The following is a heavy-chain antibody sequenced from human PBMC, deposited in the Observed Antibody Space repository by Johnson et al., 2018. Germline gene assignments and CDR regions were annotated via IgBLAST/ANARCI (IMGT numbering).Heavy chain of an antibody. CDR3: TRESPIRDWNYGGYFDN. CDR1: GFTFSSNW. Sequence: EVQLVESGGGVVQPGGSLRLSCAASGFTFSSNWMSWVRQAPGKGLEWVANIKQDGSEKNYVDSVKGRFTISRDNAKNSLYLQMNSLRAEGTAVYYCTRESPIRDWNYGGYFDNWGQGTLVTVSS. J-gene: IGHJ4*02. D-gene: IGHD1-7*01. V-gene: IGHV3-7*01. CDR2: IKQDGSEK.